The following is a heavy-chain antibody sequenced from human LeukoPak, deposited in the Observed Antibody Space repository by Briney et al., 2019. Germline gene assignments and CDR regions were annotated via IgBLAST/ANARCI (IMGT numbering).Heavy chain of an antibody. V-gene: IGHV1-69*05. CDR1: GGTFSSYA. Sequence: ASVKVSCKASGGTFSSYAISWVRQAPGQGLEWMGGIIPIFGTANYAQKFQGRVTITTDESTSTAYMELSSLRSEDTAVYYCARDLFPNCSGSSDAFDIWGQGTMVTVSS. J-gene: IGHJ3*02. CDR2: IIPIFGTA. D-gene: IGHD1-26*01. CDR3: ARDLFPNCSGSSDAFDI.